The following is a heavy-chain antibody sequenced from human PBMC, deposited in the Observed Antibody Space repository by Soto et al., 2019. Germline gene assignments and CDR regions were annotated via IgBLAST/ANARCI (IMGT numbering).Heavy chain of an antibody. CDR3: ARLVVVGITYYFDS. CDR1: GFSLSSSGVG. CDR2: IYWDDAT. V-gene: IGHV2-5*02. D-gene: IGHD2-15*01. J-gene: IGHJ4*02. Sequence: QITLKESGPTLVKPTQTLTLTCTFSGFSLSSSGVGVGWIRQPPGKALEWLTFIYWDDATRYSPSLKSGHPITKHTHMNRVVPTLTAIDSVDTDTYYYARLVVVGITYYFDSWGQGTLVTVSS.